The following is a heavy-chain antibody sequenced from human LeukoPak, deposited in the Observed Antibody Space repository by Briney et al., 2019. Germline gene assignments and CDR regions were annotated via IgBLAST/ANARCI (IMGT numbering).Heavy chain of an antibody. V-gene: IGHV1-8*01. Sequence: GASVKVSCKASGCTFTSYDINWVRQATGQGLEWMGWMNPNSGNTGYAQKFQGRVTMTRNTSISTAYMELSSLRSEDTAVYYCARGLIAARDDAFDIWGQGTMVTVSS. D-gene: IGHD6-6*01. CDR2: MNPNSGNT. J-gene: IGHJ3*02. CDR1: GCTFTSYD. CDR3: ARGLIAARDDAFDI.